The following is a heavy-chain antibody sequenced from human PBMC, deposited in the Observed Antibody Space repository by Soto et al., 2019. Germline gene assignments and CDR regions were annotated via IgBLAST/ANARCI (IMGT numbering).Heavy chain of an antibody. Sequence: GASVKVSCKASGYTFTSYDINWVRQATGQGIEWMGWMSANSGNTSYAQKFQGRVTMTTNTSTSTAYMELRSLRSDDTAVYYCARHVPTGTLDYWGQGTLVTVSS. D-gene: IGHD1-1*01. CDR1: GYTFTSYD. V-gene: IGHV1-8*01. CDR2: MSANSGNT. J-gene: IGHJ4*02. CDR3: ARHVPTGTLDY.